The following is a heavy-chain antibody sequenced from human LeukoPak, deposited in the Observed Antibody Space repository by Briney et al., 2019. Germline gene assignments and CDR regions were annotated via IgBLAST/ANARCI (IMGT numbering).Heavy chain of an antibody. CDR2: IYGSGST. J-gene: IGHJ5*02. Sequence: KPSETLSLTCTVSGGSISSYYWSWIRQPPGKGLEGIGHIYGSGSTNYNPSLKSRVTLSVDTSKNQFSLKLSSVTAADTAVYYCAREGTSGTYLNWFDPWGQGTLVTVSS. D-gene: IGHD1-1*01. V-gene: IGHV4-59*01. CDR3: AREGTSGTYLNWFDP. CDR1: GGSISSYY.